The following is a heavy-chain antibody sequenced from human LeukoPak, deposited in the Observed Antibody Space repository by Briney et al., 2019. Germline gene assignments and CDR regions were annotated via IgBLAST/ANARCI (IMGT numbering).Heavy chain of an antibody. Sequence: SQTLSLTCIVSGGPISSGTYYWSWIRHPAGKQLDWIGLLYTSGRTNYNPSLKIRVTISVDTSKNQFSLKLSSVTAADTAVYYCARDRSYTGSSIDIWFGGSPYYFDYWGQGTLVTVSS. V-gene: IGHV4-61*02. CDR3: ARDRSYTGSSIDIWFGGSPYYFDY. D-gene: IGHD3-10*01. CDR2: LYTSGRT. CDR1: GGPISSGTYY. J-gene: IGHJ4*02.